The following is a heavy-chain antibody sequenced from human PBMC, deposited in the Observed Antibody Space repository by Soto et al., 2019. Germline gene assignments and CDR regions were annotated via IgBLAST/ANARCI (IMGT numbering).Heavy chain of an antibody. V-gene: IGHV1-3*01. CDR3: AGGLNGYSHYFDY. CDR2: INAGNGNT. D-gene: IGHD5-18*01. CDR1: GYTFTSYA. J-gene: IGHJ4*02. Sequence: QVQLVQSGAEVKKPGASVKVSCKASGYTFTSYAMHWVRQAPGQRLEWMGWINAGNGNTKYSQKFQGRVTITRDTSASTAYMELSSLRSEDTAVYYLAGGLNGYSHYFDYWGQGTLVTVSS.